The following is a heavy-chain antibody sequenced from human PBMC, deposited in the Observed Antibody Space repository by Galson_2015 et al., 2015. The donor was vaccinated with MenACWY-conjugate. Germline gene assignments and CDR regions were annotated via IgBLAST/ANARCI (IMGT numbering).Heavy chain of an antibody. CDR3: ATSFYGSGSYYGLDV. Sequence: QSGAEVKKPGESLRISCKGSEYSFISYWITWVRQMPGKGLEWMGKIDPSDSYTKYSPSFQGRVTISADKPINTAYLQWSSLKASDSAIYYCATSFYGSGSYYGLDVWGQGTTVTVSS. J-gene: IGHJ6*02. V-gene: IGHV5-10-1*01. D-gene: IGHD3-10*01. CDR2: IDPSDSYT. CDR1: EYSFISYW.